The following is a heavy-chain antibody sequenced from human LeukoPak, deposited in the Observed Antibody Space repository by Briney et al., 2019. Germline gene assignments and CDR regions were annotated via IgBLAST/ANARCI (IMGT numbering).Heavy chain of an antibody. J-gene: IGHJ3*02. CDR3: AREKGPEGYCSDGSCYSRNAFDI. CDR2: IYYSGST. Sequence: PSDTLSLTCSVSGGSISSYYWSWIRQPPGKGLEWIGYIYYSGSTNYNPSLKSRVTISVDKSKNQFSLKLSYVPAADTAVYYCAREKGPEGYCSDGSCYSRNAFDIWGQGTMITVSS. V-gene: IGHV4-59*01. CDR1: GGSISSYY. D-gene: IGHD2-15*01.